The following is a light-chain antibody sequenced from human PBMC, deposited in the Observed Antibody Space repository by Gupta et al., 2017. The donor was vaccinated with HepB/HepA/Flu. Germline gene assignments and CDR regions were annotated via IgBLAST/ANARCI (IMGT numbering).Light chain of an antibody. V-gene: IGLV1-40*01. Sequence: QSVLTQPPSLSGAPGQRVTISCTGHSSNIGANYDVHWYQHLPKTAPKLLINTNNERPSGVPDRFSGSRSGTSASLAITGLQAEDEADYYCQSYDRRLSAFVFGSGTKVTVL. CDR2: TNN. CDR3: QSYDRRLSAFV. CDR1: SSNIGANYD. J-gene: IGLJ1*01.